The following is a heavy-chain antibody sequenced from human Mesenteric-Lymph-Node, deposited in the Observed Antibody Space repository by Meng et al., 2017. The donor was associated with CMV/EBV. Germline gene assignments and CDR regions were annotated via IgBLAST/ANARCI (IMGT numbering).Heavy chain of an antibody. Sequence: ASVKVSCKASGYTFTTYGISWVRQAPGQGLEWMGWINIYSGNINYLQKLQGRVTMTTDTSTSTAHMELRSLRSDDTAVYYCARSIFGVVPLPYYYYGMDVWGQGTTVTVSS. J-gene: IGHJ6*02. D-gene: IGHD3-3*01. V-gene: IGHV1-18*01. CDR3: ARSIFGVVPLPYYYYGMDV. CDR1: GYTFTTYG. CDR2: INIYSGNI.